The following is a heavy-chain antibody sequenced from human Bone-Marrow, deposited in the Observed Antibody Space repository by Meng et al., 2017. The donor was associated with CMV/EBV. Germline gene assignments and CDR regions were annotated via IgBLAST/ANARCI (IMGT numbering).Heavy chain of an antibody. Sequence: GESLKISCVASGFTSRTYWMSWVRQAPGKGLEWVANMNQDGSHKYYVDSVKGRFTISADNAKNSLYLQMNSLRAEDTAVYYCSKNGGWIIEHWGQGTMVTVSS. D-gene: IGHD3-16*01. CDR3: SKNGGWIIEH. J-gene: IGHJ1*01. CDR2: MNQDGSHK. CDR1: GFTSRTYW. V-gene: IGHV3-7*01.